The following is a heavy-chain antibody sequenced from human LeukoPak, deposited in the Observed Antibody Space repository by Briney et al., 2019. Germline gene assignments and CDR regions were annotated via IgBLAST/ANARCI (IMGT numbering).Heavy chain of an antibody. CDR2: IKSKTDGGTT. CDR3: TTAAGGYSYGFPCWFDP. V-gene: IGHV3-15*01. D-gene: IGHD5-18*01. J-gene: IGHJ5*02. Sequence: PGGSLRLSCAASGFTFSNAWMSWVRQAPGKGLEWVGRIKSKTDGGTTDYAAPVKGRFTISRDDSKNTLYLQMSSLKTEDTAVYYCTTAAGGYSYGFPCWFDPWGQGTLVTVSS. CDR1: GFTFSNAW.